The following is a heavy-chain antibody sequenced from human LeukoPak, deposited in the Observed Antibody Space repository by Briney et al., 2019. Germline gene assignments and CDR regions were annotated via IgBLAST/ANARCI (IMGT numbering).Heavy chain of an antibody. Sequence: SETLSLTCTVSGVSISSYHCSWIRQPPGRGLEWIGYIYNSGSTNYNPSLKSRVTISVDTSKNQFSLKLSSVTAADTAVYYCARGLKGYDILTGYPLRGYYFDYWGQGTLVTVSS. CDR1: GVSISSYH. CDR2: IYNSGST. CDR3: ARGLKGYDILTGYPLRGYYFDY. V-gene: IGHV4-59*08. D-gene: IGHD3-9*01. J-gene: IGHJ4*02.